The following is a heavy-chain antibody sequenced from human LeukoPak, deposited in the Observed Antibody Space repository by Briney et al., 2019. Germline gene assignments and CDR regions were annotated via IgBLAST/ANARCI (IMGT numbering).Heavy chain of an antibody. CDR1: GGTFSSYA. V-gene: IGHV1-69*13. Sequence: SVKVSCKASGGTFSSYAISWVRQAPGQGLEWMGGIIPIFGTANYAQKFQGRVTITADESTSTAYMELSSLRSDDTAVYYCARGAYSSSSDQYYFDYWGQGTLVTVSS. CDR2: IIPIFGTA. D-gene: IGHD6-6*01. J-gene: IGHJ4*02. CDR3: ARGAYSSSSDQYYFDY.